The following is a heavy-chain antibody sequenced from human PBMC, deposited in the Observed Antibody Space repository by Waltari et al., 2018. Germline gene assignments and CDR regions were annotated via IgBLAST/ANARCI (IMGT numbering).Heavy chain of an antibody. Sequence: QLQLQESGPGLVKPSETLSLTCTVSGGSISSSSSYWGWIRQPPGKGLEWIGSIYYSGSTYYNPSLKSRVTISVDTSKNQFSLKLSSVTAADTAVYYCASFVGSGSYYFDYWGQGTLVTVSS. J-gene: IGHJ4*02. CDR2: IYYSGST. D-gene: IGHD3-10*01. CDR3: ASFVGSGSYYFDY. CDR1: GGSISSSSSY. V-gene: IGHV4-39*01.